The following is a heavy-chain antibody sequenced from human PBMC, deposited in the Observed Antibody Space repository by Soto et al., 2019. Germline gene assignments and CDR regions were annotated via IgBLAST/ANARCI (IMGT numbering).Heavy chain of an antibody. CDR1: VFSLSTSGVG. CDR2: IYWDDDK. V-gene: IGHV2-5*02. CDR3: AHRRQGYCSGGSCYYDY. J-gene: IGHJ4*02. Sequence: SGPTLVNPTQTLTLTCTFSVFSLSTSGVGVGWIRQPPGKALEWLALIYWDDDKRYSPSLKSRLTITKDTSKNQVVLTMTNMDPVDTATYYCAHRRQGYCSGGSCYYDYWGQGTLVTVSS. D-gene: IGHD2-15*01.